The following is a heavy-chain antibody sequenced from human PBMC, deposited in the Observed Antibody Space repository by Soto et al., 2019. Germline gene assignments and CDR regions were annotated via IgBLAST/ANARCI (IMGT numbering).Heavy chain of an antibody. D-gene: IGHD4-17*01. CDR1: GFTFSSYG. Sequence: QVQLVESGGGVVQPGRSLTLSCTASGFTFSSYGMQWVRQPPGKGLEWVAVISHDGKVKYYADSVKGRFTITRDNSDNTLYLQMTSLRVEDTAVYYGAKEATPTVGHHFDFWGQGILGTVSS. CDR3: AKEATPTVGHHFDF. J-gene: IGHJ4*02. V-gene: IGHV3-30*18. CDR2: ISHDGKVK.